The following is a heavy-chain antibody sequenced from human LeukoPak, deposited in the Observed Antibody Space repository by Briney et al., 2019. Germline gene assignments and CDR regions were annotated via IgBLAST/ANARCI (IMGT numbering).Heavy chain of an antibody. CDR2: ISYDGSKI. J-gene: IGHJ4*02. CDR1: GFPFSSYG. D-gene: IGHD2-21*02. V-gene: IGHV3-30*03. CDR3: ARDSCGDCYSCDH. Sequence: GGSLRLSCAASGFPFSSYGLHWVRQAPGKGMEWLEVISYDGSKIYFADSVKGRFTISRDNARNTVFLQMNSLRPEDTAVYFCARDSCGDCYSCDHWGQGTLVTVSS.